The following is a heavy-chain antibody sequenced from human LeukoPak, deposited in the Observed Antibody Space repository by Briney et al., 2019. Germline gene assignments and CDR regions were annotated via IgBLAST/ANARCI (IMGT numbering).Heavy chain of an antibody. CDR2: ITSSSNYI. Sequence: GGSLRLSCAASGFTFDSYSMNWVRQAPGKGLEWVSSITSSSNYIYYADSVKGRFTISRDNAKNSLYLQMNSLRAEDTAVYYCARVGVYGDYEPFDYWGQGTLVTVSS. CDR3: ARVGVYGDYEPFDY. D-gene: IGHD4-17*01. CDR1: GFTFDSYS. J-gene: IGHJ4*02. V-gene: IGHV3-21*01.